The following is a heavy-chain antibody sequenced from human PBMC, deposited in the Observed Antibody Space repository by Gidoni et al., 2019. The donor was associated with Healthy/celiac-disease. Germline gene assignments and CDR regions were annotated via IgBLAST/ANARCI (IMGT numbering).Heavy chain of an antibody. CDR1: GFSLSNARMG. J-gene: IGHJ2*01. V-gene: IGHV2-26*01. D-gene: IGHD1-7*01. CDR2: IFSNDEQ. CDR3: ARIVRGGWLELRWYFDL. Sequence: QVTLKESGPVLVKPTETLTLTCTVSGFSLSNARMGVSWIRQTPGKALEWLAHIFSNDEQSSSTSLKSRLTISKDTSKSQVVLNMTNMDPVDTATYYCARIVRGGWLELRWYFDLWGRGTLVTVSS.